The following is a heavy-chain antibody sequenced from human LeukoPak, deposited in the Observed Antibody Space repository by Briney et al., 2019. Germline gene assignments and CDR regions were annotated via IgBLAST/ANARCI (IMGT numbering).Heavy chain of an antibody. J-gene: IGHJ5*02. CDR3: ARDGRAYSSGWFGGTRWFDP. CDR2: IYYSGST. D-gene: IGHD6-19*01. V-gene: IGHV4-39*07. Sequence: PSETLSLTCTVSGGSISSSSYYWGWIRQPPGKGLEWIGSIYYSGSTYYNPSLKSRVTISVDTSKNQFSLKLSSVTAADTAVYYCARDGRAYSSGWFGGTRWFDPWGQGTLVTVSS. CDR1: GGSISSSSYY.